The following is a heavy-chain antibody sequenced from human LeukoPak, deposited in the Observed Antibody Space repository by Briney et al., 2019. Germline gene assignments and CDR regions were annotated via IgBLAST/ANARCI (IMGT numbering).Heavy chain of an antibody. D-gene: IGHD5-18*01. CDR2: MNPNSGNT. CDR1: GYTFTSYD. V-gene: IGHV1-8*03. Sequence: GASVKVSCKASGYTFTSYDINWVRQATGQGPEWMGWMNPNSGNTGYAQKFQGRVTITRNTSISTAYMELSSLRSEDTAVYYCARGVGYSGGNWFDPLGQGTLVTVSS. J-gene: IGHJ5*02. CDR3: ARGVGYSGGNWFDP.